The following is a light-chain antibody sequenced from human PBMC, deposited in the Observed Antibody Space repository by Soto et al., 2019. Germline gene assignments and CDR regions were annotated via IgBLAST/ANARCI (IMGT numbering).Light chain of an antibody. CDR2: DAV. J-gene: IGLJ2*01. Sequence: QSALTQPASVSGSPGQSITISCTGTSSDVGGYNYVSWYQHHPGKAPKPMIFDAVYRPLGVSDRFSGSKSGNTASLTISGLQAEDEADYYCTSYTSTSTLEVFGGGTKLTVL. CDR1: SSDVGGYNY. V-gene: IGLV2-14*03. CDR3: TSYTSTSTLEV.